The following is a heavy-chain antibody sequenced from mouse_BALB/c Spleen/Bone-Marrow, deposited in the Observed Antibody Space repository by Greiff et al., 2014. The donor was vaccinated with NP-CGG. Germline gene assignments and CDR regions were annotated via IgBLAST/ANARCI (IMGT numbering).Heavy chain of an antibody. Sequence: QVHVKQSGPGLVQPSQSLSITCTVSGFSLTTYGVHWVRQSPGKGLEWLGVIWSGGSTDYNAAFISRLSISKDNSKSQVFFKMNSLQANDTATYYCARNHRGYYFDYWGQGTTLTVSS. V-gene: IGHV2-2*02. CDR1: GFSLTTYG. J-gene: IGHJ2*01. D-gene: IGHD3-1*01. CDR2: IWSGGST. CDR3: ARNHRGYYFDY.